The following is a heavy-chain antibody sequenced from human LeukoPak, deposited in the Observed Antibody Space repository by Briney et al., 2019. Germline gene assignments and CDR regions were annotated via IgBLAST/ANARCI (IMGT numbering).Heavy chain of an antibody. V-gene: IGHV3-30*18. Sequence: SGGSLRLSCAASGFTFSSYAMTWVRQAPGKGLEWVAVISYDGSHKYYADSVKGRFSISRDNSKNTLHLQMNSLRADDTAVYYCAKGARGDTVTSIVGLNWFDPWGQGTLVTVSS. J-gene: IGHJ5*02. CDR2: ISYDGSHK. CDR3: AKGARGDTVTSIVGLNWFDP. D-gene: IGHD4-17*01. CDR1: GFTFSSYA.